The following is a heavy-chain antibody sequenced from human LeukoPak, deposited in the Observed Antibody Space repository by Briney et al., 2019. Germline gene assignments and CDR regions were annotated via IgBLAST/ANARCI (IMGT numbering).Heavy chain of an antibody. CDR3: ERDREPVLRFLEWFPGGFDP. CDR1: GFTFSDYY. J-gene: IGHJ5*02. V-gene: IGHV3-11*04. D-gene: IGHD3-3*01. CDR2: ISSSGSTI. Sequence: PGGSLRLSCAASGFTFSDYYMSWIRQAPGKGLEWVSYISSSGSTIYYADSVKRRFTISRDNAKNSLYLQMNSLRAEDTAVYYCERDREPVLRFLEWFPGGFDPWGQGTLVTVSS.